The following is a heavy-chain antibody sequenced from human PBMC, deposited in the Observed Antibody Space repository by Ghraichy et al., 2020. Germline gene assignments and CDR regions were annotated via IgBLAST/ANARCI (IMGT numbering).Heavy chain of an antibody. D-gene: IGHD6-13*01. CDR3: ARAEGAAAGLRYYFDY. Sequence: SVKVSCKASGGTFSSYTISWVRQAPGQGLEWMGRIIPILGIANYAQKFQGRVTITADKSTSTAYMELSSLRSEDTAVYYCARAEGAAAGLRYYFDYWGQGTLVTVSS. J-gene: IGHJ4*02. V-gene: IGHV1-69*02. CDR1: GGTFSSYT. CDR2: IIPILGIA.